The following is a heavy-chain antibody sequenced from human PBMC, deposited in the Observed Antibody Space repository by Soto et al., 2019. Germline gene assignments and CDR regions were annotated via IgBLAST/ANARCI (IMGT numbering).Heavy chain of an antibody. CDR2: IYYIGST. J-gene: IGHJ4*02. V-gene: IGHV4-59*08. CDR3: ERLERLATISYYFDF. Sequence: SETLSLTCTVAGGSISSYDGSWIRQPPEKGMEWTRYIYYIGSTNYNPSLKSRDTITKNTTKNHYQQKLSSVTATHTAAYYCERLERLATISYYFDFWGQGALVTVYS. D-gene: IGHD1-26*01. CDR1: GGSISSYD.